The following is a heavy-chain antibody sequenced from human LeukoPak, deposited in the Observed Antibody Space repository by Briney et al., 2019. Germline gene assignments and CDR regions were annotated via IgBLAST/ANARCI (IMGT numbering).Heavy chain of an antibody. Sequence: GGSLRLSCGGSGFTFDDYAMHWVLQAPGNGLEWISLISWDGGSIGYADSVKGRFTISRDNAKNSLYLQMNSLRAEDMALYYCAKGPSSSWYYNWFDPWGQGTLVTVSS. V-gene: IGHV3-43D*04. CDR1: GFTFDDYA. D-gene: IGHD6-13*01. CDR2: ISWDGGSI. J-gene: IGHJ5*02. CDR3: AKGPSSSWYYNWFDP.